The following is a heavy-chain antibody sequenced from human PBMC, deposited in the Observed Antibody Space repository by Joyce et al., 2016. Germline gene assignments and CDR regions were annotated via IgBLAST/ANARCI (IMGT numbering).Heavy chain of an antibody. Sequence: QVQLVQSGAEVKKPGSSVKVSCKASGGTFSSYIINWVRQAPGQGIEWMGRSIPIIRIANYAQKFQGRVTIIADKSTNTAYMELSSLRSEDTAVYYCARTKSYYESIGYSYAFDTWGQGTMVTVSS. CDR1: GGTFSSYI. V-gene: IGHV1-69*02. CDR3: ARTKSYYESIGYSYAFDT. D-gene: IGHD3-22*01. CDR2: SIPIIRIA. J-gene: IGHJ3*02.